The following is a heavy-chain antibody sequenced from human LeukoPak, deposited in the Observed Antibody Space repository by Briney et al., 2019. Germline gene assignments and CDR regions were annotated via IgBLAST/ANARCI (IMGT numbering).Heavy chain of an antibody. J-gene: IGHJ3*02. Sequence: PSETLSLTCTVSGGSISSYYWSWIRQPPGKGLEWIGYIYYSGSTNYNPSLKSRVTISVDTSKNQFSLKLSSVTAADTAVYYCARDEGGGGGGKYAFDIWGQGTMVTVSS. CDR1: GGSISSYY. CDR3: ARDEGGGGGGKYAFDI. V-gene: IGHV4-59*12. CDR2: IYYSGST. D-gene: IGHD1-14*01.